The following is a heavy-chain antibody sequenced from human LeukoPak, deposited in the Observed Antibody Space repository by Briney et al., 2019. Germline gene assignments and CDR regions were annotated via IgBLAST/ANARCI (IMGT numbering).Heavy chain of an antibody. CDR1: GLTFSNYE. Sequence: GGSLRLSCAASGLTFSNYEMHWVRHAAGKGLEWVSGIGKAGDTYYVGSVRGRFTISRENGKNSLYLQMNSLRVGDTAVYYCTRGAEGFDPWGQGTLVTVSS. J-gene: IGHJ5*02. V-gene: IGHV3-13*01. D-gene: IGHD1-26*01. CDR3: TRGAEGFDP. CDR2: IGKAGDT.